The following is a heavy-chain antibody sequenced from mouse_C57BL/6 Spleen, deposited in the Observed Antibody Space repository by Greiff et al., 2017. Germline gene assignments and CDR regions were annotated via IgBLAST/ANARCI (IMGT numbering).Heavy chain of an antibody. CDR1: GYTFTSYT. CDR3: ARGDYADY. V-gene: IGHV1-4*01. Sequence: VQLQQSGAELARPGASVKMSCKASGYTFTSYTMNWVKQRPGQGLAWIGYITPSSGYTKYNQKFKDKATLTADKSSSTAYMQLSSLTSEDSAVYYCARGDYADYWGQGTTLTVSS. D-gene: IGHD2-4*01. J-gene: IGHJ2*01. CDR2: ITPSSGYT.